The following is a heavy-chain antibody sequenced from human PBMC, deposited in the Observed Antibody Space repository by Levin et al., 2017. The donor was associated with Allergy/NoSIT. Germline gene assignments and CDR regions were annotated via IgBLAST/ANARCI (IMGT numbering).Heavy chain of an antibody. CDR2: IKQDGSEK. CDR3: ARDRGQVNAFDI. Sequence: PGESLKISCAASGFTFSSYWMSWVRQAPGKGLEWVANIKQDGSEKYYVDSVKGRFTISRDNAKNSLYLQMNSLRAEDTAVYYCARDRGQVNAFDIWGQGTMVTVSS. CDR1: GFTFSSYW. J-gene: IGHJ3*02. V-gene: IGHV3-7*01.